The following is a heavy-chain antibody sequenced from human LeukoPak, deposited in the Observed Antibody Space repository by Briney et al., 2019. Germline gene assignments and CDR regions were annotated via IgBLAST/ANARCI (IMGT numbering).Heavy chain of an antibody. V-gene: IGHV1-58*01. CDR2: IVVGSGNT. Sequence: ASVKVSCKASGFTFTSSAVQWVRQARGRRLEWIGWIVVGSGNTNYAQMFQGRVTITRDMSTSTAYMELSSLRSEDTAVYYCAAASRIQLDYWGQGTLVTVSS. CDR1: GFTFTSSA. D-gene: IGHD5-18*01. CDR3: AAASRIQLDY. J-gene: IGHJ4*02.